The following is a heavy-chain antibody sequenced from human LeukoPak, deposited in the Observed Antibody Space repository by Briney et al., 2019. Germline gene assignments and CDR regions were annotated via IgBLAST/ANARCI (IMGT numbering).Heavy chain of an antibody. CDR2: ISWNSGSI. D-gene: IGHD6-19*01. J-gene: IGHJ2*01. Sequence: GGSLRLSCAASGFTFDDYAMHWVRQAPGKGLEWVSGISWNSGSIGYADSVKGRFTISRDNAKNSLYLQMNSLRAEDTALYYCAKGSGWGYWYFDLWGRGTLVTVSS. V-gene: IGHV3-9*01. CDR3: AKGSGWGYWYFDL. CDR1: GFTFDDYA.